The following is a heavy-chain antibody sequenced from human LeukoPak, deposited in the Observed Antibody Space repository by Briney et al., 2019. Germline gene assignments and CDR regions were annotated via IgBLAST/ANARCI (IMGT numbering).Heavy chain of an antibody. CDR2: IYYSGST. CDR1: GGSIGSYY. V-gene: IGHV4-59*01. J-gene: IGHJ4*02. CDR3: ARGGELWFGELTTFDY. D-gene: IGHD3-10*01. Sequence: SETLSLTCTVSGGSIGSYYWSWIRQPPGKGLEWIGYIYYSGSTNYNPSLKSRVTISVDTSKNQFSLKLSSVTAADTAVYYCARGGELWFGELTTFDYWGQGTLVTVSS.